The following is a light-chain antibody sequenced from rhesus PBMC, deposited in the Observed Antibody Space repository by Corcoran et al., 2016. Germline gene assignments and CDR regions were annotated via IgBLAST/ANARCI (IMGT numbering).Light chain of an antibody. CDR3: QQESKWMYS. J-gene: IGKJ2*01. V-gene: IGKV3-17*01. CDR1: QGGSSR. Sequence: EIVMTQSPATLSLSPGERATLSCRASQGGSSRLAWYQQKPGQAPRLLLYDASPRVTGIPARFSGSGSGTDFTLTINGLEPEDVGVYFCQQESKWMYSFGQGTKVEI. CDR2: DAS.